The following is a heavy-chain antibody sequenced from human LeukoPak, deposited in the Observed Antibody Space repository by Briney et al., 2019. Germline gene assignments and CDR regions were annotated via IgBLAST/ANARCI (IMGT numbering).Heavy chain of an antibody. J-gene: IGHJ4*02. CDR1: GFTFSSYS. CDR3: ARGVGLRHWNVEPTYYFDY. D-gene: IGHD1-1*01. V-gene: IGHV3-21*01. Sequence: GGSLRLSCAASGFTFSSYSMNWVRQAPGKGLEWVSSISSSSSYIYYADSVKGRFTISRDNAKNSLYLQMNSLRAEDTAVYYCARGVGLRHWNVEPTYYFDYWGQGTLVTVSS. CDR2: ISSSSSYI.